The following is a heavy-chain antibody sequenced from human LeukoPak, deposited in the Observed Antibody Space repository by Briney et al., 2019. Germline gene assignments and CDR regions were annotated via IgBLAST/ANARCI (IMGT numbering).Heavy chain of an antibody. CDR3: AKTQVNA. V-gene: IGHV3-23*01. D-gene: IGHD2-8*01. J-gene: IGHJ5*02. CDR2: ISGSGGST. CDR1: GFTFRSYG. Sequence: PGWTLRLSCAASGFTFRSYGMSWVREAPGKGLEGVSAISGSGGSTYYADSVKGRFTISRDNSKNTLYLQMNSLRAEDTAVYYCAKTQVNAWGQGTLVTVSS.